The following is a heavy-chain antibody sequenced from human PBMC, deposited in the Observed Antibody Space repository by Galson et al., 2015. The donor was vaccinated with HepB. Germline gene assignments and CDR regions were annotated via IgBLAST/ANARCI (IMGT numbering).Heavy chain of an antibody. D-gene: IGHD3-10*01. CDR3: ARSAKGFGESLGYFDL. CDR1: GGSISSSSYY. CDR2: IYYSGGT. Sequence: SEPLSLTCTVSGGSISSSSYYWGWIRQPPGKGLEWIGSIYYSGGTYYNPSLKSRVTISVDTSKNQFSLKLSSVTAADTAVYYCARSAKGFGESLGYFDLWGRGTLVTVSS. J-gene: IGHJ2*01. V-gene: IGHV4-39*07.